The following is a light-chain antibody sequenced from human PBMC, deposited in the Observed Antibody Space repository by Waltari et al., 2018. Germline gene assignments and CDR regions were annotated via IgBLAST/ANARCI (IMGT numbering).Light chain of an antibody. J-gene: IGLJ3*02. CDR1: SGSIASNF. Sequence: NFMLTQPHSVSESPGKTVTISCTRSSGSIASNFMQWYKQRPGSAPTTLIYEDNQRPSGVPDRFSGSIDSSSNSASLTISGLKTEDEADYYCQSYDGTNWVFGGGTKLTVL. CDR3: QSYDGTNWV. V-gene: IGLV6-57*04. CDR2: EDN.